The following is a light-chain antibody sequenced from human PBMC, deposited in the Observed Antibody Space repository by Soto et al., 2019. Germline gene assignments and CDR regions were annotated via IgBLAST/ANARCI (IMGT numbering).Light chain of an antibody. CDR2: KAS. J-gene: IGKJ1*01. CDR3: HQYNSYSWT. CDR1: QSISSW. V-gene: IGKV1-5*03. Sequence: DIQMTQSPSTLSASVGDRVTITCRASQSISSWLAWYQQKPGKAPKLLIYKASSLESGVPSRFSGSGSGTEFTLPFSSLQPDDFATYYCHQYNSYSWTLGQGTKVEIK.